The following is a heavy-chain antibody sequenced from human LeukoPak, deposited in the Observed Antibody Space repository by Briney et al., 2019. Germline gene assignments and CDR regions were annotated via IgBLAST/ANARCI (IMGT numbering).Heavy chain of an antibody. CDR1: TXSTYS. J-gene: IGHJ6*02. D-gene: IGHD6-6*01. Sequence: TXSTYSMNWVRQAPGKGLEWVSYSSSSSGTIYYADSVKGRFTISRDNAKKSLYLQMNSLRDEDTAVYYCARDRSSASGSSFFYYYGMDVWGQGTTVTVSS. CDR3: ARDRSSASGSSFFYYYGMDV. CDR2: SSSSSGTI. V-gene: IGHV3-48*02.